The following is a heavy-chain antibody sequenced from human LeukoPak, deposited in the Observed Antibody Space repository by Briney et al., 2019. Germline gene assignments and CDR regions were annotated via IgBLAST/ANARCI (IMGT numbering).Heavy chain of an antibody. V-gene: IGHV4-31*03. CDR1: GGSISSGGYY. CDR3: ARGPWYGWFDP. J-gene: IGHJ5*02. D-gene: IGHD6-13*01. Sequence: SQTLSLTCTVSGGSISSGGYYWSWIRQGTGKGLEWIGYIYYSGSTYYNPSLKSRVTISVDTSKNQFSLKLSSVTAADTAVYYCARGPWYGWFDPWGQGTLVTVSS. CDR2: IYYSGST.